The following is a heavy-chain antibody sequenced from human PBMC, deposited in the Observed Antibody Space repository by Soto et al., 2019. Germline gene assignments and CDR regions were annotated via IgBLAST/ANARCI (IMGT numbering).Heavy chain of an antibody. CDR3: ARGGGYYDFWSGYSDAFDI. CDR2: INSDGSST. V-gene: IGHV3-74*01. J-gene: IGHJ3*02. CDR1: GFTFSSYW. D-gene: IGHD3-3*01. Sequence: GGSLRLSCAASGFTFSSYWMHWVRQAPGKGLVWVSRINSDGSSTSYADSVKGRFTIDRDNAKNTLYLQMNSLRAEDTAVYYCARGGGYYDFWSGYSDAFDIWGQGTMVTVSS.